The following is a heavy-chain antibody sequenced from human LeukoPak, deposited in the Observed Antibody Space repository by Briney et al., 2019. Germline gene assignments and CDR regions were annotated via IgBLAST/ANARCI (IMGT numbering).Heavy chain of an antibody. V-gene: IGHV4-4*07. Sequence: PSETLSLTCTVSGASITTYYWSWLRQPAGKGLEWIGRIYTSGSTTYNPSLKSRVTMSLDTSKNQFSLKLSSVTAADTAVYYCARDRVESSGYYYYYGIDVWGQGTTVTVSS. D-gene: IGHD3-22*01. CDR3: ARDRVESSGYYYYYGIDV. CDR1: GASITTYY. J-gene: IGHJ6*02. CDR2: IYTSGST.